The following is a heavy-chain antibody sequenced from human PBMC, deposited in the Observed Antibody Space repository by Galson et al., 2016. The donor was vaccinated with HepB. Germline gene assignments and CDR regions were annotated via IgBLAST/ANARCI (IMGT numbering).Heavy chain of an antibody. CDR3: ARAPLEMATIQRGYFDY. CDR2: ISFDGSNK. Sequence: SLRLSCAVSGFTFSSYAMHWVRQAPGKGLEWVAVISFDGSNKYYADSVKGRFTISRDNSKNTLYLQRNSLRAEDTAVYYCARAPLEMATIQRGYFDYWGQGTLVTVSS. CDR1: GFTFSSYA. J-gene: IGHJ4*02. D-gene: IGHD5-24*01. V-gene: IGHV3-30-3*01.